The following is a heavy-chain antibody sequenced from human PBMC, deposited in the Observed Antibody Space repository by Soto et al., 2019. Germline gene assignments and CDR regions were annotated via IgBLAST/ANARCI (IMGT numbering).Heavy chain of an antibody. CDR3: AREAAVSSNGLDP. D-gene: IGHD2-15*01. V-gene: IGHV4-59*01. Sequence: PSETLSLTCTVSGGSLSTYYWYWIRQVPGKGLEWIGFINYRGSTHYNPSLESRVTMSVDTSKNQFSLKLTSVTAADTAVYYCAREAAVSSNGLDPWGQGPLVTVSS. CDR1: GGSLSTYY. CDR2: INYRGST. J-gene: IGHJ5*02.